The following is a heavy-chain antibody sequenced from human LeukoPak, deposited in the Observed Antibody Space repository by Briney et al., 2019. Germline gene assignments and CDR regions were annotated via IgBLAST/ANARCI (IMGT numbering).Heavy chain of an antibody. D-gene: IGHD6-25*01. Sequence: PSETLSLTCTVSGGSISSYYWSWIRQPPGKGLEWIGYIYYSGSTNYSPSLKSRVTISVDTSKNQFSLKLSSVTAADTAVYYCARVVGIAAAYYYYYMDVWGKGTTVTVSS. CDR1: GGSISSYY. J-gene: IGHJ6*03. CDR3: ARVVGIAAAYYYYYMDV. CDR2: IYYSGST. V-gene: IGHV4-59*01.